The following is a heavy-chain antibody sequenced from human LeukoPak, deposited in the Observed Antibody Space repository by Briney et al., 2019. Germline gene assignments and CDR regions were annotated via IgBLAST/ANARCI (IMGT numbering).Heavy chain of an antibody. D-gene: IGHD1-26*01. CDR3: ARSPRIVGATSSDY. CDR2: ISAYNGNT. Sequence: ASVKVSCKASSYTFTSYGISWVRQAPGQGLEWMGWISAYNGNTNYAQKLQGRVTMTTDTSTSTAYMELRSLRSDDTAVYYCARSPRIVGATSSDYWGQGTLVTVSS. CDR1: SYTFTSYG. J-gene: IGHJ4*02. V-gene: IGHV1-18*01.